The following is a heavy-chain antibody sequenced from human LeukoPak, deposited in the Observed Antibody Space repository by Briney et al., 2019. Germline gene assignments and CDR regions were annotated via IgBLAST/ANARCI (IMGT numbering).Heavy chain of an antibody. J-gene: IGHJ4*02. D-gene: IGHD1-14*01. V-gene: IGHV3-33*01. CDR1: GFTFSSYG. CDR2: IWYDGSNK. Sequence: GGSLRLSCAASGFTFSSYGMHWVRQAPGKGLEWVAVIWYDGSNKYYADSVKGRFTISRDNSKNTLYLQMNSLRAEDTAVYYCARSRNRGEFDYWGQGTLVTVSS. CDR3: ARSRNRGEFDY.